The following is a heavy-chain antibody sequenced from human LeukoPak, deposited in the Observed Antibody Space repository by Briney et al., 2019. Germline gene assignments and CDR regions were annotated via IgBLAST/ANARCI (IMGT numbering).Heavy chain of an antibody. CDR1: GGSMSRYY. CDR3: ALRGATGVYFDQ. J-gene: IGHJ4*02. CDR2: ISYSGST. Sequence: PSETLSLTCSVSGGSMSRYYWSWIRQPPGKGLEWIGYISYSGSTNYNPSLKSRLTISVDTSKSQCSLKLSSVTAADTAVYYCALRGATGVYFDQWGQGSLVTVSS. D-gene: IGHD1-26*01. V-gene: IGHV4-59*01.